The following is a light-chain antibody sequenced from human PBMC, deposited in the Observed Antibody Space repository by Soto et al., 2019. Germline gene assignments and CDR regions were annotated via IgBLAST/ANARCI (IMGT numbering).Light chain of an antibody. Sequence: QSVLTQPASVSGSPGQSITISCTGTSSDVGGYNYVSWYQHHPGKAPKLILFGVSDRPSGVSLRFSGSKSGNTASLTISGLQAEGAAEYYCCSYTSFSTVVFGGGTKLTVL. J-gene: IGLJ2*01. CDR1: SSDVGGYNY. CDR2: GVS. CDR3: CSYTSFSTVV. V-gene: IGLV2-14*01.